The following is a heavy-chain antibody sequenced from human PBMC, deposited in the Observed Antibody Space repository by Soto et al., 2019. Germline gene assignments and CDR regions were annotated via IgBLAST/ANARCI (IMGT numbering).Heavy chain of an antibody. CDR1: GFTFSSYG. J-gene: IGHJ4*02. V-gene: IGHV3-30*18. D-gene: IGHD1-26*01. CDR3: AKDQGELLDFDY. CDR2: ISYDGSNK. Sequence: GESLKISCAASGFTFSSYGMHWVLQAPCKGLEWVAVISYDGSNKYYADSVKGRFTISRDNSKNTLCLQMNSLRAEDTAVYYCAKDQGELLDFDYWGQGTLVTVSS.